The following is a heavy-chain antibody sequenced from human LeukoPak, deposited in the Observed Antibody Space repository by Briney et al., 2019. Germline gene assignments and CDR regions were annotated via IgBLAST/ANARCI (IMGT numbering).Heavy chain of an antibody. CDR2: IYHSGST. CDR1: GYSISSGYY. Sequence: SETLSLTCTVSGYSISSGYYWGWIRQPPGKGLEWIGSIYHSGSTYYNPSLKSRATISVDTSKNQFSLKLSSVTAADTAVYYCVRHQSFFRYRIDYWGQGTLVTVSS. CDR3: VRHQSFFRYRIDY. J-gene: IGHJ4*02. V-gene: IGHV4-38-2*02. D-gene: IGHD1-26*01.